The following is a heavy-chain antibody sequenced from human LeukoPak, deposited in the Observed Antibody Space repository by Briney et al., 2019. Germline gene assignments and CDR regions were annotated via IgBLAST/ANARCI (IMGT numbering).Heavy chain of an antibody. CDR1: GGSINTPNYY. V-gene: IGHV4-39*07. CDR3: ARVIPEGNYDFWEPMVRGVVDY. Sequence: SETLSLSCTVSGGSINTPNYYWGWIRQPPGKGLEWIGSIYYSGSTYYNPSLKGRVTISVDTSKNQFSLKLSSVTAADTAVYYCARVIPEGNYDFWEPMVRGVVDYWGQGTLVTVSS. D-gene: IGHD3-10*01. CDR2: IYYSGST. J-gene: IGHJ4*02.